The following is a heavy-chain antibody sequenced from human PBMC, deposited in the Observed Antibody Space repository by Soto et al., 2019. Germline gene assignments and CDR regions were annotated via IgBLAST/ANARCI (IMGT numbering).Heavy chain of an antibody. CDR3: ASQEWELDYYYYGMDV. V-gene: IGHV4-61*01. J-gene: IGHJ6*02. D-gene: IGHD1-26*01. CDR2: IYYSGST. CDR1: GASVSSGSYY. Sequence: SETLSLTCTVSGASVSSGSYYWSWIRQPPGKGLEWIGYIYYSGSTNYNPSLKSRVTISVDTSKNQFSLKLSSVTAADTAVYYCASQEWELDYYYYGMDVWGQGTTVTVSS.